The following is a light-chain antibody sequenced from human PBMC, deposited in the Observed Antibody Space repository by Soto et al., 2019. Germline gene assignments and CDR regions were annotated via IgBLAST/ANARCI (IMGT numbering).Light chain of an antibody. CDR3: AAWDASLSGYV. V-gene: IGLV1-47*01. CDR2: RNN. CDR1: SSNIGTDD. Sequence: QSVLTQPPSGTGTPGQRVTISCSGSSSNIGTDDVFWYLQLPGTAPKLLIYRNNQRPSGVSDRFSGSKSGTSASLAISGLRSEDEADYYCAAWDASLSGYVFGTGTKVTVL. J-gene: IGLJ1*01.